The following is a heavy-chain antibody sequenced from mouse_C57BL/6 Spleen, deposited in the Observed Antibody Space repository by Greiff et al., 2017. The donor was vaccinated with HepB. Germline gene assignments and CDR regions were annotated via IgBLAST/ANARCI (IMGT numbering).Heavy chain of an antibody. Sequence: QVQLQQSGAELVRPGSSVKLSCKASGYTFTSYWMDWVKQRPGQGLEWIGNIYPSDSETHYNQKFKDKATLTVDKSSSTAYMQLSSLTSEDSAVYYCARLGGNYEGWFAYWGQGTLVTVSA. D-gene: IGHD2-1*01. CDR2: IYPSDSET. V-gene: IGHV1-61*01. CDR3: ARLGGNYEGWFAY. J-gene: IGHJ3*01. CDR1: GYTFTSYW.